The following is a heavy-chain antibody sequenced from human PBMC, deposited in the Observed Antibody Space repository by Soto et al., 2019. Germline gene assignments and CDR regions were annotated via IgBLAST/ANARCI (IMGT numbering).Heavy chain of an antibody. CDR2: INHSGST. CDR3: ARVVSSGRPNWFDP. J-gene: IGHJ5*02. V-gene: IGHV4-34*01. Sequence: SETLSLTCAVYGGSFSGYYCTWIRQPPGKGLEWSGEINHSGSTNYNPSLKSRVTISVDMSKSQFSLKMSSVTAADTAVYYCARVVSSGRPNWFDPWGQGTLVTVSS. CDR1: GGSFSGYY. D-gene: IGHD6-19*01.